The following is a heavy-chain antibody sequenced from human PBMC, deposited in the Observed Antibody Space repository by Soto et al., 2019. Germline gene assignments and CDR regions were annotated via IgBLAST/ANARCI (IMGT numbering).Heavy chain of an antibody. Sequence: SETLSLTCTVSGGSISSSSYYWGWIRQPPGKGLEWIGSIYYSGSTYYNPSLKSRVTISVDTSKNQFSLKLSSVTAADTAVYYCARHSYDSSGWRPNWFDPWGQGTLVTVSS. D-gene: IGHD6-19*01. J-gene: IGHJ5*02. CDR1: GGSISSSSYY. V-gene: IGHV4-39*01. CDR2: IYYSGST. CDR3: ARHSYDSSGWRPNWFDP.